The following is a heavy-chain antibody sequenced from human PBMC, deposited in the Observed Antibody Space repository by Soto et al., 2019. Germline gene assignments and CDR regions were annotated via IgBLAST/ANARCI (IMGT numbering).Heavy chain of an antibody. CDR1: GGTFRTSA. Sequence: QVQLVQSGAEVKKPGSSVRVSCKTSGGTFRTSALSWVRQAPGQGLEWMGGIMPVFPTPDYAQKFQGRVTLTXDXPTSTAYMELSRLRSEDTAVYYCARDKDRQQLGGNYYYVMDVWGQGTTVTVSS. J-gene: IGHJ6*02. CDR2: IMPVFPTP. V-gene: IGHV1-69*05. CDR3: ARDKDRQQLGGNYYYVMDV. D-gene: IGHD3-3*02.